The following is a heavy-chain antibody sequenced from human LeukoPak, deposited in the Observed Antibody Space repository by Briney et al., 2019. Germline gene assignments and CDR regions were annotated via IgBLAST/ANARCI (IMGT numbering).Heavy chain of an antibody. Sequence: PSETLSLTCTVSGGSISSGGYYWSWIRQHPGKGLGWIGYIYYSGSTYYNPSLKSRVTISVDMSKNQFSLRLSSVTAADTAVYYCASYSSTYSKAFDYWGQGSLVTVSS. D-gene: IGHD3-22*01. CDR2: IYYSGST. CDR1: GGSISSGGYY. V-gene: IGHV4-31*03. CDR3: ASYSSTYSKAFDY. J-gene: IGHJ4*02.